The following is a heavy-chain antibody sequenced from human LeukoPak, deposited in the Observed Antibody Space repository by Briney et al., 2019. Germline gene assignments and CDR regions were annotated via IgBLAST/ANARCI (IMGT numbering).Heavy chain of an antibody. J-gene: IGHJ4*02. D-gene: IGHD1-26*01. CDR3: GREVPGGATILDY. Sequence: QSGGSLRLSCAASGFTFSSYWMSWVRQAPGKGLEWVANKKEEGSVKYYVDSVKGRFTISRDNAKNSLYLQRNSLRADDTAVYYCGREVPGGATILDYWGRGTLVTVSS. CDR2: KKEEGSVK. CDR1: GFTFSSYW. V-gene: IGHV3-7*04.